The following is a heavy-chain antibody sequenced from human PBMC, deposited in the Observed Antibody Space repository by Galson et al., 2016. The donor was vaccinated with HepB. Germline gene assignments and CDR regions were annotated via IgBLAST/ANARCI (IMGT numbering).Heavy chain of an antibody. V-gene: IGHV3-30*18. CDR2: ISYDGSKK. CDR3: AKDEFLEGDYYYYGMDV. D-gene: IGHD3-3*01. CDR1: GFTFSSYG. Sequence: SLRLSCAASGFTFSSYGMYWVRQAPGKGLEWVAVISYDGSKKYYADSVKGRFTISRDNSKNTLYLQMSSLRAEDTAVYYCAKDEFLEGDYYYYGMDVWGQGNLVTVSS. J-gene: IGHJ6*02.